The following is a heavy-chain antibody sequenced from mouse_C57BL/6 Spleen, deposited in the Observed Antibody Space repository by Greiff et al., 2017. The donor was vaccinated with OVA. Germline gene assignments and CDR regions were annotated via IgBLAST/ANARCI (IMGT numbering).Heavy chain of an antibody. CDR2: IYPGSGNT. Sequence: QVQLQQSGAELVRPGASVQLSCKASGYTFTDYYINWVKQRPGQGLEWIARIYPGSGNTYYNEKFKGKATLTAEKSSSTAYMQLSSLTSEDSAVYFCACYYGSSYYAMDYWGQGTSVTVSS. CDR3: ACYYGSSYYAMDY. D-gene: IGHD1-1*01. V-gene: IGHV1-76*01. J-gene: IGHJ4*01. CDR1: GYTFTDYY.